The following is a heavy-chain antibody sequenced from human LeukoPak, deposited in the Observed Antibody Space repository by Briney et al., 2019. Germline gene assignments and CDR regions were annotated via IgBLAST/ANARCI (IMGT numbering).Heavy chain of an antibody. J-gene: IGHJ4*02. CDR2: ISAYNGNT. Sequence: ASVKVSCKASGYTFTSYGISWVRQAPGQGLEWMGWISAYNGNTNYAQKLQGRVTMTTDTSTSTAYMELRSLRSDDTAVYYCARDAHTLCYDFWSGYYTVFDYWGQGTLVTVSS. CDR3: ARDAHTLCYDFWSGYYTVFDY. CDR1: GYTFTSYG. V-gene: IGHV1-18*01. D-gene: IGHD3-3*01.